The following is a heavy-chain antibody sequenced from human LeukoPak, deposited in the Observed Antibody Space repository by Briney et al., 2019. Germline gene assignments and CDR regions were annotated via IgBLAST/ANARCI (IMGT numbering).Heavy chain of an antibody. D-gene: IGHD1-26*01. CDR2: INWNGGST. CDR1: GFTFDDYG. Sequence: PGGPLSLLCAASGFTFDDYGMIWLRQAPGKGLEWVSGINWNGGSTGYADSVKRRFPIPRDNAKNSLYLQMNRLRAEDTTLFYCAKMYGGTYIGSWGQGTLVTVSA. V-gene: IGHV3-20*04. CDR3: AKMYGGTYIGS. J-gene: IGHJ4*02.